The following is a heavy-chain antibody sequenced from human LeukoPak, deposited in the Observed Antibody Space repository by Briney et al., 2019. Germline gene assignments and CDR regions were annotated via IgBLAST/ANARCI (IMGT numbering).Heavy chain of an antibody. D-gene: IGHD2-8*01. CDR2: ISSSSSTI. CDR3: SGGLGYYQYMDL. CDR1: GFTFSSCN. Sequence: GGSLRVSYPPSGFTFSSCNIYWVRQAPGKGLEWVSYISSSSSTIYYADSVKGRFTISRDNAKNSLYLQMNSLRAEDTAVYFCSGGLGYYQYMDLWGKGTTVTVSS. J-gene: IGHJ6*03. V-gene: IGHV3-48*01.